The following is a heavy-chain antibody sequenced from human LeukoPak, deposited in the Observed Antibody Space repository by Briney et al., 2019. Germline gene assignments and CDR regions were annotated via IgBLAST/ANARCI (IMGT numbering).Heavy chain of an antibody. V-gene: IGHV1-2*07. CDR2: INPNSGGT. Sequence: ASVTVSCTASAYTFTSYYIHWVRQAPGQGLEWMGWINPNSGGTNYAHNFQGRVTVTRDTSITTAYMELSRLRSDDTAMYYCSTALCNATTCYGFDYWGQGTPVTVSS. CDR1: AYTFTSYY. CDR3: STALCNATTCYGFDY. J-gene: IGHJ4*02. D-gene: IGHD2-2*01.